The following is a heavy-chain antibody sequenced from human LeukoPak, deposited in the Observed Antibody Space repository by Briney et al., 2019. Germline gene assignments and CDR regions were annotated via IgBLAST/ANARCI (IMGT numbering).Heavy chain of an antibody. CDR3: ARVGSSGYYYLDH. Sequence: PGGSLRLSCAASGFTFSDHYMDWVRQAPGKGLEWVGRSRNKADSYTTEYAASVRGRFSISRDESKKSLYLQMNSLKTEDTAVYYCARVGSSGYYYLDHWGQGTLVTVSS. D-gene: IGHD6-19*01. CDR2: SRNKADSYTT. J-gene: IGHJ4*02. V-gene: IGHV3-72*01. CDR1: GFTFSDHY.